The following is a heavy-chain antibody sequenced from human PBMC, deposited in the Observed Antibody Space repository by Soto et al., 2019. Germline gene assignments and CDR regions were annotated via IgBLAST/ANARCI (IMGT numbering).Heavy chain of an antibody. D-gene: IGHD2-2*01. Sequence: ASVKVSCKASGYTFTSYGISWVRQAPGQGLEWMGWISAYNGNTNYAQKLQGRVTMTTDTSTSTAYMELRSLRSDDTAVYYCARDQKDIVVVPAAHQVDAFDIWGQGTMVTVSS. J-gene: IGHJ3*02. CDR3: ARDQKDIVVVPAAHQVDAFDI. CDR2: ISAYNGNT. V-gene: IGHV1-18*01. CDR1: GYTFTSYG.